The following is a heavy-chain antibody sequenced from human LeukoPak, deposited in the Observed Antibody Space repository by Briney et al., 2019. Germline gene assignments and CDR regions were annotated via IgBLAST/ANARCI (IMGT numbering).Heavy chain of an antibody. V-gene: IGHV3-23*01. J-gene: IGHJ4*02. Sequence: GGSLRLSCAVSGITLSNYGMSWVRQAPGKRLEWVAGISGSGGATNYADSVKGRFTISRDNPKNTLYLQMNSLRVEDTAVYFCAKRGVVIRVILVGFHKEAYYFDSWGQGALVTVSS. D-gene: IGHD3-22*01. CDR1: GITLSNYG. CDR3: AKRGVVIRVILVGFHKEAYYFDS. CDR2: ISGSGGAT.